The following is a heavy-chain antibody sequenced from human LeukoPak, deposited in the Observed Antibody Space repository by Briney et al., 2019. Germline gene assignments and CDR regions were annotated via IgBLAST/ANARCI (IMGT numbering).Heavy chain of an antibody. Sequence: GGSLRLSCAASGFTFSSYGMHWVRQAPGKGLEWVAFIRYDGSNKYYADSVKGRFTISRDNSKNTLYLQMNSLRAEDTAVYYCARGGDYYGSGSYKYWGQGTLVTVSS. CDR2: IRYDGSNK. J-gene: IGHJ4*02. CDR3: ARGGDYYGSGSYKY. D-gene: IGHD3-10*01. V-gene: IGHV3-30*02. CDR1: GFTFSSYG.